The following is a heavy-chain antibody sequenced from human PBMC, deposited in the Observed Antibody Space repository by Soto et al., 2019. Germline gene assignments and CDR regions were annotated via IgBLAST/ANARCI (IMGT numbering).Heavy chain of an antibody. CDR1: GFTFSSYW. Sequence: EVQLVESGGALVQPGGSLRLSCAVSGFTFSSYWMSWVRQTPGKGLEWVANINQDGSEKYYVDSVKGRFTISRDNAKNSLYLLMNSLRAEDTAVYYCARELIVGPAEYFQHWGQGTLVTVSS. CDR3: ARELIVGPAEYFQH. J-gene: IGHJ1*01. D-gene: IGHD1-26*01. V-gene: IGHV3-7*01. CDR2: INQDGSEK.